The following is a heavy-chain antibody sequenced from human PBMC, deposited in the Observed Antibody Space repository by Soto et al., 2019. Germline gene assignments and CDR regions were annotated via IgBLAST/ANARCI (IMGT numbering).Heavy chain of an antibody. CDR3: ARADGSGSYYHYYYYMDV. V-gene: IGHV1-8*01. CDR2: MNPNSGNT. CDR1: GYTFTSYD. D-gene: IGHD3-10*01. Sequence: ASGKVSCKASGYTFTSYDIKWVRQATGQGLEWMGWMNPNSGNTGYAQKFQGRVTMTRNTSISTAYMELSSLRSEDTAVYYCARADGSGSYYHYYYYMDVWGKGTTVTVPS. J-gene: IGHJ6*03.